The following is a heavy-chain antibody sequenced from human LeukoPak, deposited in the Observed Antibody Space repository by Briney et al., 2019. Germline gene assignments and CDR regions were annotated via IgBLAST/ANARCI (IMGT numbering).Heavy chain of an antibody. V-gene: IGHV3-21*01. CDR2: ISRASESI. D-gene: IGHD2-2*01. J-gene: IGHJ6*03. CDR3: ARDRLGYCSSTSCYGVRYYYYMDV. Sequence: GGSLRLSCAASGFTFNAYSMGWVRQAPGKGLEWVSIISRASESIFYADSVKGRFTISRDNAKNSLYLQMNGLRAEDTAVYYCARDRLGYCSSTSCYGVRYYYYMDVWGKGTTVTISS. CDR1: GFTFNAYS.